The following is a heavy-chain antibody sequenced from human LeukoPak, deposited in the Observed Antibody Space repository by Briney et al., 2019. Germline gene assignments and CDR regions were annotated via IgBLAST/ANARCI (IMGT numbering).Heavy chain of an antibody. J-gene: IGHJ4*02. CDR1: GFTFSSYS. Sequence: PGGSLRLSCAASGFTFSSYSMNWVRQAPGKGLEWVSYISSSSSTIYYADSVKGRFTISRDNAKNSLYLQMNSLRAEDTAVYYCANEAWGLPRYWGQGTLVTVSS. V-gene: IGHV3-48*04. CDR2: ISSSSSTI. D-gene: IGHD3-16*01. CDR3: ANEAWGLPRY.